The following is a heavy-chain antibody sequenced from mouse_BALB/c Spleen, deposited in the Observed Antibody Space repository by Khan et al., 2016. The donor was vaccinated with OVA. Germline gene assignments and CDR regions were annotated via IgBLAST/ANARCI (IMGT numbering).Heavy chain of an antibody. CDR3: ARTARIKY. D-gene: IGHD1-2*01. CDR2: ISYSGST. Sequence: EVQLQESGPGLVKPSQSLSLTCTVTGYSITSNYAWSWIRQFPGNKLEWMGYISYSGSTNYNPSLKSRISVTRDTSENQFFLQLNSVTTEDTATYYCARTARIKYWGQGTTLTVSS. J-gene: IGHJ2*01. V-gene: IGHV3-2*02. CDR1: GYSITSNYA.